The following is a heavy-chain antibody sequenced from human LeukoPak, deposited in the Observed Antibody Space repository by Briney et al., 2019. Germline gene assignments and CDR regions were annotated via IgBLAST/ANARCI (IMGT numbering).Heavy chain of an antibody. CDR1: GFTFSSYS. J-gene: IGHJ4*02. CDR3: ARVTTQWLVSTIDY. D-gene: IGHD6-19*01. Sequence: GGSLRLSCAASGFTFSSYSMNCVRQAPGNGLEWVSSISSSSSYIYYADSVKGRFTISRDNAKNPLYLQMNSPRAEDTAVYYCARVTTQWLVSTIDYWGQGTLVTASS. CDR2: ISSSSSYI. V-gene: IGHV3-21*01.